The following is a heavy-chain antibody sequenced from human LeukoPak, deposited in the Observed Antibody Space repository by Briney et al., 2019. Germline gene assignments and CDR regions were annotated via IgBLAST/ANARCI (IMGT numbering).Heavy chain of an antibody. J-gene: IGHJ5*02. D-gene: IGHD3-9*01. CDR3: ARGRRIRYFDWLSTVPNWFDP. CDR1: GYTFTGYY. Sequence: GASVKVSCKASGYTFTGYYMHWVRQAPGQGLEWMGRINPNSGGTNYAQKFQGRVTMTRDTSISTAYMELSRLRSDDTAVYYCARGRRIRYFDWLSTVPNWFDPWGQGTLVTVSS. V-gene: IGHV1-2*06. CDR2: INPNSGGT.